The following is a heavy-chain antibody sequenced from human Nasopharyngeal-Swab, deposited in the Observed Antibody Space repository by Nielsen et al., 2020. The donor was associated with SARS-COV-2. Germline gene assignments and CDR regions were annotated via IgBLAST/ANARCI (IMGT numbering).Heavy chain of an antibody. D-gene: IGHD6-13*01. CDR2: INQDGSEQ. CDR1: GFTFSTYW. V-gene: IGHV3-7*01. Sequence: GGSLRLSCAASGFTFSTYWMSWVRQAPGKGLEWVANINQDGSEQYYVDSVKGRFTISRDNAKTSLYLQMNSLRADDTAAYYCARDLAGSDYWGQGTLVPSPQ. CDR3: ARDLAGSDY. J-gene: IGHJ4*02.